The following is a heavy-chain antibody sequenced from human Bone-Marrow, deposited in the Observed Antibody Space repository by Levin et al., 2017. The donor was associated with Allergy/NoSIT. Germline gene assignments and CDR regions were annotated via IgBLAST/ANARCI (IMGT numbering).Heavy chain of an antibody. CDR1: GASVTSATHY. D-gene: IGHD3-10*01. J-gene: IGHJ4*02. CDR2: INFRGST. CDR3: ARLGGSGSFSDHYFDS. V-gene: IGHV4-39*01. Sequence: PSETLSLTCSVSGASVTSATHYWAWIRQAPGKGLEWIATINFRGSTLYDPSLKSRVTISLDTSQRRFSLKLTSVTGADTAVYYWARLGGSGSFSDHYFDSWGQGTLVTVSS.